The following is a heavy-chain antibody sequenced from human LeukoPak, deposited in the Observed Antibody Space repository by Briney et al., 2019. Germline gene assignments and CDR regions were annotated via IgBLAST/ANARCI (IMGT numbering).Heavy chain of an antibody. D-gene: IGHD2-8*01. V-gene: IGHV4-39*01. CDR3: ARQCGGYCTNGVCYYNWFDP. CDR1: GGSISSSSYY. CDR2: IYYSGST. J-gene: IGHJ5*02. Sequence: SETLSLTCTVSGGSISSSSYYWGWIRQPPGKGLEWIGSIYYSGSTYYNPSLKSRVTISVDTSKNQFSLKLSSVTAADTAVYYCARQCGGYCTNGVCYYNWFDPWGQGTLITVSS.